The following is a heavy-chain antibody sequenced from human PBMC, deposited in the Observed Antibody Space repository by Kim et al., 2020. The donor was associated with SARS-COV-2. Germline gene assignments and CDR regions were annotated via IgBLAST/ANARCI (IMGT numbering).Heavy chain of an antibody. V-gene: IGHV4-59*13. Sequence: SETLSLTCTVSGGSISSYYWSWIRQPPGKGLEWIGYIYYSGSTNYNPSLKSRVTISVDTSKNQFSLKLSSVTAADTAVYYCASALDCSSTSCYSHAFDIWGQGTMVTVSS. CDR2: IYYSGST. CDR3: ASALDCSSTSCYSHAFDI. D-gene: IGHD2-2*01. J-gene: IGHJ3*02. CDR1: GGSISSYY.